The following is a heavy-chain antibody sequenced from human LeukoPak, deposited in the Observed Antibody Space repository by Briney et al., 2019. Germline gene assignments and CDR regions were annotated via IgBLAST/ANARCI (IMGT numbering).Heavy chain of an antibody. CDR2: IIPILGIA. V-gene: IGHV1-69*04. CDR3: AREIYDSSGYYPIDY. Sequence: ASVKVSCKASGGTFSSYAISWVRQAPGQGLEWMGRIIPILGIANYAQKFQGRVTITADKPTSTAYMELSSLRSEDTAVYYCAREIYDSSGYYPIDYWGQGTLVTVSS. CDR1: GGTFSSYA. J-gene: IGHJ4*02. D-gene: IGHD3-22*01.